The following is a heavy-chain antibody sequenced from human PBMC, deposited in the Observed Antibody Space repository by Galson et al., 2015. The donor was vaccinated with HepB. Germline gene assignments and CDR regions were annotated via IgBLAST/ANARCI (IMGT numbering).Heavy chain of an antibody. D-gene: IGHD2-2*02. CDR1: GGTFSSYA. CDR3: ARDSNYCSSTSCYSWSRNYYYYYYMDV. J-gene: IGHJ6*03. Sequence: SVKVSCKASGGTFSSYAISWVRQAPGQGLEWMGRIIPILGIANYAQKFQGRVTITADKSTSTAYMELSSLRSEDTAVYYCARDSNYCSSTSCYSWSRNYYYYYYMDVWGKGTTVTVSS. CDR2: IIPILGIA. V-gene: IGHV1-69*04.